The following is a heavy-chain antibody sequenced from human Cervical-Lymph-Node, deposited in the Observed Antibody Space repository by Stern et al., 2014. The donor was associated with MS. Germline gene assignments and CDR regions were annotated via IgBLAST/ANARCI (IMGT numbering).Heavy chain of an antibody. Sequence: QVQLVQSGAEVKKPGASVKVSCKASAYTITDYYTHWVRQAPGHGLEWMGWINPNSGGTYAAQKLQGRLTMTRDPSISTAYMELSSLRSDDTAVYYCARGGGYSYSTLDYWGQGTQVTVSS. J-gene: IGHJ4*02. V-gene: IGHV1-2*02. CDR1: AYTITDYY. CDR2: INPNSGGT. D-gene: IGHD3-10*01. CDR3: ARGGGYSYSTLDY.